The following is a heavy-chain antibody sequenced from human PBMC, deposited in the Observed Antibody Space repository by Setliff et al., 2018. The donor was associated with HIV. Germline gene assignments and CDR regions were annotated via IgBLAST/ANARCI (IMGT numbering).Heavy chain of an antibody. J-gene: IGHJ4*02. V-gene: IGHV4-59*11. Sequence: PSETLSLTCSVSGGSISSHYWTWIRQSPGKGLEWIGSVYYSGDTDYNPSLKSRVSTSADTSKNQFSLKLSSVTAADTAVYYCARHTIGVATWSDGFDFWGQGRLVTVSS. D-gene: IGHD6-19*01. CDR1: GGSISSHY. CDR3: ARHTIGVATWSDGFDF. CDR2: VYYSGDT.